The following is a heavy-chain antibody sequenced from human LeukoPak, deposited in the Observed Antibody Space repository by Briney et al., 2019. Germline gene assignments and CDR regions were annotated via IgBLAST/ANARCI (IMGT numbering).Heavy chain of an antibody. CDR3: ARDPNIYYGSGSYFDY. D-gene: IGHD3-10*01. Sequence: GGSLRLSCAASGFTFSSYGMHWVRQAPGKGLEWVAVISYDGSNKYYADSVKGRFTISRDNSKNTLYLQMNSLRAEDTAVYYCARDPNIYYGSGSYFDYWGQGTLVTVSS. CDR1: GFTFSSYG. CDR2: ISYDGSNK. J-gene: IGHJ4*02. V-gene: IGHV3-30*03.